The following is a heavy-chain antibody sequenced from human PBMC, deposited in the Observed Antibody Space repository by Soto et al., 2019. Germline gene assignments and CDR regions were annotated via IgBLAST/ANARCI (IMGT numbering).Heavy chain of an antibody. CDR1: GGTFSSYT. V-gene: IGHV1-69*02. CDR2: IIPILGIA. J-gene: IGHJ4*02. Sequence: QVQLVQSGAEVKKPGSSVKVSCKASGGTFSSYTISWVRQAPGQGLEWMGRIIPILGIANYAQKFQGRVTIXAXKSXSTAYMELRSLRSEDTAVYYCAMEYCSSTSCYRDYWGQGTLVTVSS. CDR3: AMEYCSSTSCYRDY. D-gene: IGHD2-2*02.